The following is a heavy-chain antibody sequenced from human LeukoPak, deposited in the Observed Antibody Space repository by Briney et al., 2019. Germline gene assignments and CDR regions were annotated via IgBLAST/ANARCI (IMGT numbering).Heavy chain of an antibody. J-gene: IGHJ5*02. CDR1: GYTFTSYD. CDR2: MNPNSGNT. Sequence: ASVKVSCKASGYTFTSYDINWVRQATGQGLEWIGWMNPNSGNTGYAQKFQGRVTMTRNTSISTAYMELSSLRSEDTAVYYCASRDCSGGSCYAGFDPWGQGTLVTVSS. CDR3: ASRDCSGGSCYAGFDP. D-gene: IGHD2-15*01. V-gene: IGHV1-8*01.